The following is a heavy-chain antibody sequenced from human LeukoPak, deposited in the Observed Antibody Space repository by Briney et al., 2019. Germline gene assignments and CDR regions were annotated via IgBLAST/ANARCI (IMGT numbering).Heavy chain of an antibody. Sequence: PSETLSLTCTVSGGSISSGGYYWSWIRQHPGKGLEWIGYIYYSGSTYYNPSLKSRVTISVDTSKNQFSLKLSSVTAADTAVYYCARGNYYDSSGYYFGYFDYWGQGTLLTVSS. V-gene: IGHV4-31*03. J-gene: IGHJ4*02. CDR2: IYYSGST. D-gene: IGHD3-22*01. CDR1: GGSISSGGYY. CDR3: ARGNYYDSSGYYFGYFDY.